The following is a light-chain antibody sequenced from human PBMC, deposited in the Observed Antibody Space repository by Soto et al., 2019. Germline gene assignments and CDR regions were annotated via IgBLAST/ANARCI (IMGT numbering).Light chain of an antibody. CDR3: QQYNSYDMWT. Sequence: DIQMTQSPSTLSASVGDRVIIICRASHSISKWLAWYQQKPGKAPKPLILGASSLESGVPSRFSGSGSGTEFTLTISSLQPDDFATYYCQQYNSYDMWTFGQGTKVDIK. J-gene: IGKJ1*01. CDR1: HSISKW. V-gene: IGKV1-5*02. CDR2: GAS.